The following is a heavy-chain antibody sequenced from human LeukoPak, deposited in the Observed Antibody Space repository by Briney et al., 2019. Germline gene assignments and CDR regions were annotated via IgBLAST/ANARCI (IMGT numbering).Heavy chain of an antibody. J-gene: IGHJ6*04. V-gene: IGHV3-48*04. D-gene: IGHD3-10*02. CDR1: GFTFSPYS. Sequence: GGSLRLSCAASGFTFSPYSMNWVRQAPGKGLQWVSFISSSGSTIYYAVSVKGRFTISRDNAKNSLYLQMNSLRAEDTAVYYCAELGITMIGGVWGKGTTVTISS. CDR3: AELGITMIGGV. CDR2: ISSSGSTI.